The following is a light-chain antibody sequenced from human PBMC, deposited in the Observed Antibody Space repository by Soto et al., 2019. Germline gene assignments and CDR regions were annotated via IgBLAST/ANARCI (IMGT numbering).Light chain of an antibody. Sequence: DIQMTQSPSTLSASVGDAIPITCRASQSISDWLAWFQQKPGKAPKLMIYDASSLESGVPSRFSGSGSGTEFTLTINSLQPEDFATYYCQQHNSSPWTFGQGTKVDIK. CDR2: DAS. CDR1: QSISDW. CDR3: QQHNSSPWT. V-gene: IGKV1-5*01. J-gene: IGKJ1*01.